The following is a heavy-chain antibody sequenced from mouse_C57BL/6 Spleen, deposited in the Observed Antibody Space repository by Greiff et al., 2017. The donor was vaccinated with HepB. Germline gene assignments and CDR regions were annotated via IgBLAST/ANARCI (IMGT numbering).Heavy chain of an antibody. Sequence: VQLQQSGAELVKPGASVKISCKASGYAFRSYWMNWVKQRPGKGLEWIGQIFPGDGDTNYNGKFKGKATLTADKSSSTAYMQLSSLTSEDAAVYFCARRLREGYFDVWGTGTTVTVSS. V-gene: IGHV1-80*01. CDR3: ARRLREGYFDV. CDR2: IFPGDGDT. CDR1: GYAFRSYW. D-gene: IGHD1-1*01. J-gene: IGHJ1*03.